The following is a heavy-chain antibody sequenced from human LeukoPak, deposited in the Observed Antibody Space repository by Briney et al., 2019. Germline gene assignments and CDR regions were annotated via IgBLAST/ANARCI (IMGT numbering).Heavy chain of an antibody. D-gene: IGHD3-3*01. J-gene: IGHJ4*02. CDR2: INPKTGVT. CDR3: ARLLRSTIVSGTADY. Sequence: ASVKVSCKASGYTFTGYYMHWVRQAPGQGLEWMGWINPKTGVTNSTEKFQYRVSMTRDTSITTVYMEMRRLRFDDTAVYYCARLLRSTIVSGTADYWGQGTLVIVSS. V-gene: IGHV1-2*02. CDR1: GYTFTGYY.